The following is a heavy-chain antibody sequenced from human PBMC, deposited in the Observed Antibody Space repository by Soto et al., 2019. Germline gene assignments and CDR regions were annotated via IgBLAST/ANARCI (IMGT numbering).Heavy chain of an antibody. CDR1: GFTFSSYA. CDR2: ISYDGSNK. J-gene: IGHJ6*02. CDR3: AREARNYGSYYYYGMDV. D-gene: IGHD4-17*01. V-gene: IGHV3-30-3*01. Sequence: VGSLRLSCAASGFTFSSYAMHWVRQAPGKGLEWVAVISYDGSNKYYADSVKGRFTISRDNSKNTLYLQMNSLRAEDTAVYYCAREARNYGSYYYYGMDVWGQGTTVTVSS.